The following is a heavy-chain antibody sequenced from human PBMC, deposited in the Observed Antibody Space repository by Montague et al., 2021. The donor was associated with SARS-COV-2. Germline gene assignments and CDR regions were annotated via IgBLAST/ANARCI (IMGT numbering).Heavy chain of an antibody. V-gene: IGHV2-5*01. CDR2: INWNDEK. J-gene: IGHJ4*02. CDR3: GHTRGRSALIDY. CDR1: GFSFTTIGVG. D-gene: IGHD2-15*01. Sequence: PALVKPTQTLTLTCTFSGFSFTTIGVGVVWIRQPPGKALEWLGVINWNDEKYYSPSLKTRLAITTDTSRNQVVLTMTNMDPVDTGTYYCGHTRGRSALIDYWGQGTLVTVSS.